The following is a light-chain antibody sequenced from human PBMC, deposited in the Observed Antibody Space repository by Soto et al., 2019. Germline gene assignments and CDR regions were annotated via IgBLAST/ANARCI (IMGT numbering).Light chain of an antibody. J-gene: IGKJ1*01. CDR1: QSVSSY. CDR3: QQYNNWPWT. Sequence: EIVLTQSPATLSLSPGERATLSCRASQSVSSYLAWYQQKPGQAPRLLIYGASTRAPGFPARFSGSGSGTDFTLTISSLQSEDFAVYYCQQYNNWPWTFGQGTKVDIK. CDR2: GAS. V-gene: IGKV3-15*01.